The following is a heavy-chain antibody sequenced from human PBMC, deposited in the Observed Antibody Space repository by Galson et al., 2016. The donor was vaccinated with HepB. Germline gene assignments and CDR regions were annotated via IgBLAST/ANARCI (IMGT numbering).Heavy chain of an antibody. D-gene: IGHD6-25*01. CDR2: IHYSGST. Sequence: ETLSLTCTVSGGSISSHYWTWIRQSPGKGLEWVGYIHYSGSTNYNPSLKSRLTISVDTSRNQFSLKVRSVTAADTAVYYCARSGYGIDTWGLGTLVTVSS. CDR3: ARSGYGIDT. J-gene: IGHJ5*02. CDR1: GGSISSHY. V-gene: IGHV4-59*11.